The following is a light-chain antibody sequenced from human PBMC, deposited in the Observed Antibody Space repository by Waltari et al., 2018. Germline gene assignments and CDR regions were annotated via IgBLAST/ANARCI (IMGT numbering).Light chain of an antibody. CDR2: EVT. Sequence: QSALTQPASVSGSPGQSITISCTGARSVVGAFNFVSWYQHHPGKAPKLIVYEVTNRPAGVSSRFSGSKSDTPASLTISGLQAEDEADYYCSSYITTNTLWLFGGGTKLTVL. CDR3: SSYITTNTLWL. J-gene: IGLJ2*01. V-gene: IGLV2-14*01. CDR1: RSVVGAFNF.